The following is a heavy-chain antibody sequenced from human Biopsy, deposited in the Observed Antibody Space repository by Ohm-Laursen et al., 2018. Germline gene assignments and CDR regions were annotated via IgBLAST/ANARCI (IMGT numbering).Heavy chain of an antibody. D-gene: IGHD7-27*01. CDR3: ARLTGDPSY. CDR1: GGSIKSYY. J-gene: IGHJ4*02. CDR2: IYYTGHT. V-gene: IGHV4-59*07. Sequence: SDTLSLTCTVSGGSIKSYYWNWIRQSPGKGLEWIGFIYYTGHTNYNPSLKSRATISVDTFKNQFSLKVISVTAADTAVYYCARLTGDPSYWGQGILVTVSS.